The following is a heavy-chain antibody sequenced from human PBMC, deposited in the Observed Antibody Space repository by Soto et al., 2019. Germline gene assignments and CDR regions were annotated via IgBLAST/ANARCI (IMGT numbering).Heavy chain of an antibody. D-gene: IGHD4-17*01. V-gene: IGHV4-38-2*02. CDR2: IHHSGST. CDR3: ARENGDYDYYYYGTDV. J-gene: IGHJ6*02. Sequence: SETLSLTCAVSGYSISSGYYWGWIRQPPGKGLEWIGSIHHSGSTHYNPSLKSRVIISVDTSKNQFSLKLSSVTAADTAVYYCARENGDYDYYYYGTDVWGQGTTVTVSS. CDR1: GYSISSGYY.